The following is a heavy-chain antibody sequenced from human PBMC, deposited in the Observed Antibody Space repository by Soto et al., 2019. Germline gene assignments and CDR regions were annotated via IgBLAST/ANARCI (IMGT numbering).Heavy chain of an antibody. Sequence: GASAKVSCKASGYTFTSYYMHWVRQAPGQGLEWMGIINPSGGSTSYAQKFQGRVTMTRDTSTSTVYMELSSLRSEDTAVYYCARATSSIAARKDWFDPWGQGTLVTVSS. J-gene: IGHJ5*02. CDR3: ARATSSIAARKDWFDP. CDR1: GYTFTSYY. D-gene: IGHD6-6*01. V-gene: IGHV1-46*01. CDR2: INPSGGST.